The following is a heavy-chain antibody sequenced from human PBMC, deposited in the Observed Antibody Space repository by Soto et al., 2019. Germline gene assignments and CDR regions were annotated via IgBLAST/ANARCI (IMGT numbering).Heavy chain of an antibody. V-gene: IGHV4-31*03. CDR3: AKGVRGVPSWFDP. D-gene: IGHD3-10*01. Sequence: QVQLQESGPGLVRPSQTLSLSCTVSGGSISNSANHWSWIRQHPGEGLEWIGYIYYSGGTYYSPSLKGRVTMSIDASKNQFSLKQSSVTAADTAVYYRAKGVRGVPSWFDPWGQGTLVTVSS. J-gene: IGHJ5*02. CDR1: GGSISNSANH. CDR2: IYYSGGT.